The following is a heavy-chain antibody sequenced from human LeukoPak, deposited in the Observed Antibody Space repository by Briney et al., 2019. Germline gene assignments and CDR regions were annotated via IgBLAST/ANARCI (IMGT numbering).Heavy chain of an antibody. D-gene: IGHD6-19*01. Sequence: ASVKVSCKASGYTFTSYYMHWVRQAPGQGLEWMGIINPSGGSTSYAQKFQGRVTMTRDTSTSTVYMELSSLRSEDTAVYYCARGELGGWYGPYFDYWGQGTLVTVSS. CDR2: INPSGGST. CDR1: GYTFTSYY. V-gene: IGHV1-46*01. J-gene: IGHJ4*02. CDR3: ARGELGGWYGPYFDY.